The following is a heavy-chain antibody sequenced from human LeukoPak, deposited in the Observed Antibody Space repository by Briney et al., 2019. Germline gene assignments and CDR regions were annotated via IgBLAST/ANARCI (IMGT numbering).Heavy chain of an antibody. J-gene: IGHJ3*02. V-gene: IGHV4-30-2*01. Sequence: SETLSLTCGVSGASVSSIGYSWSWIRQPPGRGLEWIGYIYQSGSTSYNPSLQSRVTISIDRSQNHFSLKLSSVTAADTAVYFCARNSYYDNSGEGAFDIWGQGTMVTVSS. CDR3: ARNSYYDNSGEGAFDI. CDR2: IYQSGST. D-gene: IGHD3-22*01. CDR1: GASVSSIGYS.